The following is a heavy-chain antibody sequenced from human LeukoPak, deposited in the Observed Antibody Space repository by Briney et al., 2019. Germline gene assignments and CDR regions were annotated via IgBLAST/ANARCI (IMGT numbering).Heavy chain of an antibody. CDR2: ISSSDSTI. D-gene: IGHD2-15*01. Sequence: GGSLRLSCAASGFTFSSYEMNWVRQAPGRGLEWVSYISSSDSTIYYADSVKGRFTISRDNAKNSLYLQMNSLRAEDTAVYYCARVGVGLWYCSGGSCSDAFDAWGQGTMVTVSS. CDR3: ARVGVGLWYCSGGSCSDAFDA. V-gene: IGHV3-48*03. J-gene: IGHJ3*01. CDR1: GFTFSSYE.